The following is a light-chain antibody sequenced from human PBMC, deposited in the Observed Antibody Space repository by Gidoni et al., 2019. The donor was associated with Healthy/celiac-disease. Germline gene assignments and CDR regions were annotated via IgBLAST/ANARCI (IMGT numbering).Light chain of an antibody. CDR3: SSYTSSEMV. CDR2: EVS. CDR1: SSDVGGYNY. J-gene: IGLJ2*01. V-gene: IGLV2-14*01. Sequence: QSALTQPASVSGSPGQSITISCTGTSSDVGGYNYVSWYKQHPGKAPKLMIYEVSNRPSGVSNRFSGSKSGNTASLTISGLQAEDEADYYCSSYTSSEMVFGGGTKLTVL.